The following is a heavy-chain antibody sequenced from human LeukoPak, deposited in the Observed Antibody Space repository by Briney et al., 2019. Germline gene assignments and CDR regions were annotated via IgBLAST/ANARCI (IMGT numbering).Heavy chain of an antibody. J-gene: IGHJ3*02. CDR3: VRDWEGFNFDI. V-gene: IGHV4-59*02. Sequence: SETLSLTCIVSGGSVSGYHWSWVRQPPGEGLEWIAYVHNSGSTNYNPSLKSRVTISVDRPKNQFSLKLSSVTAADTAGYYYVRDWEGFNFDIWGQGTMVTVSS. CDR1: GGSVSGYH. D-gene: IGHD1-26*01. CDR2: VHNSGST.